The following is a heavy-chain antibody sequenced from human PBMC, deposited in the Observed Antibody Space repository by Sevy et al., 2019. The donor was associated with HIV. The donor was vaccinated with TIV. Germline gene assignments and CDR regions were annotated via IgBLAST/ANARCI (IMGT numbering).Heavy chain of an antibody. Sequence: GGSLRLSCAASGFTFSKAWMNWVRQAPGKGLEWVGRIKSKNDGGTTDYAASVKGRFTISRDYTKNTLYLQMISLKTEDTAVYYCTTKKDFWSGYYYFDYWGQGTLVTVSS. CDR3: TTKKDFWSGYYYFDY. CDR1: GFTFSKAW. D-gene: IGHD3-3*01. V-gene: IGHV3-15*05. J-gene: IGHJ4*02. CDR2: IKSKNDGGTT.